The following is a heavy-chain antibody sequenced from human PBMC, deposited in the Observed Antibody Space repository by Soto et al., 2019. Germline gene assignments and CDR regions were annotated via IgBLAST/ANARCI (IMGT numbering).Heavy chain of an antibody. V-gene: IGHV3-23*01. CDR1: GFTFSSYA. CDR3: AKGVGFLEWLSDAFDI. Sequence: PVGSLRLSCAASGFTFSSYAMSWVRQAPGKGLEWVSAISGSGGSTYYADSVKGRFTISRDNSKNTLYLQMNSLRAEDTAVYYCAKGVGFLEWLSDAFDIWGQGTMVNVSS. D-gene: IGHD3-3*02. J-gene: IGHJ3*02. CDR2: ISGSGGST.